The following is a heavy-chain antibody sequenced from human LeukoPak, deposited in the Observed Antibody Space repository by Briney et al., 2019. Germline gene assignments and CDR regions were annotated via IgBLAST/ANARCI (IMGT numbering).Heavy chain of an antibody. CDR3: ARGTRGWYFDY. D-gene: IGHD6-19*01. CDR1: GFSFSDYR. CDR2: ISSRSDTI. Sequence: GGSLRLSCAASGFSFSDYRMNWVRQAPGKGLEWVSYISSRSDTIYQADSVKGRFTIARDNAKNSLYLQMNRLRAEDTAVYYCARGTRGWYFDYWGQGTLVTVSS. V-gene: IGHV3-48*01. J-gene: IGHJ4*02.